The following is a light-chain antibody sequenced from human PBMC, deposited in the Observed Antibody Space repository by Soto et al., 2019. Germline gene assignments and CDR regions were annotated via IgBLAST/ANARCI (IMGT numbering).Light chain of an antibody. CDR1: QSISSY. V-gene: IGKV1-39*01. CDR3: QQSYSTTQT. Sequence: DIQMTQSPSSLSASLGDRVTITCRASQSISSYLNWYQQKPGKAPKLLIYAASSLQSGVPSRFSGSGSGTDCTLTISSLQKEDCATYYCQQSYSTTQTFGQGTKVDIK. J-gene: IGKJ1*01. CDR2: AAS.